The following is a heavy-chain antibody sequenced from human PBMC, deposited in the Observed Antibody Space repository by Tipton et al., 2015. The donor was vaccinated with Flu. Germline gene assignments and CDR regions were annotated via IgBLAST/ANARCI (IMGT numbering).Heavy chain of an antibody. V-gene: IGHV3-11*04. J-gene: IGHJ4*02. CDR1: GFTFSDYY. Sequence: GSLRLSCAASGFTFSDYYMSWIRQAPGKGLEWVSYIGSSGSTIYYADSVKGRFTISRDNAKNSLYLQMNSLRAEDTAVYYCARDHYYDSSGYSFYFDYWGQGTLVTVSS. CDR3: ARDHYYDSSGYSFYFDY. D-gene: IGHD3-22*01. CDR2: IGSSGSTI.